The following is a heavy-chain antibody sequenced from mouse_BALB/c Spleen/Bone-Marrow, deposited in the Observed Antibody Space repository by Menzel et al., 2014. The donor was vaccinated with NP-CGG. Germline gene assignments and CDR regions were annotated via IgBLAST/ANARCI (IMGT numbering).Heavy chain of an antibody. D-gene: IGHD2-4*01. CDR2: ISSGGSYT. CDR3: ARHGITRLLDY. Sequence: DVMLVESGGGLVKPGGSLKLSCAASGFTFXSYAMSWVRQTPEKRLEWVATISSGGSYTYYPDSVKGRFTISRGNAKNTLYLQMSSLRSEDTAMYYCARHGITRLLDYWGQGTTLTVSS. J-gene: IGHJ2*01. CDR1: GFTFXSYA. V-gene: IGHV5-9-1*01.